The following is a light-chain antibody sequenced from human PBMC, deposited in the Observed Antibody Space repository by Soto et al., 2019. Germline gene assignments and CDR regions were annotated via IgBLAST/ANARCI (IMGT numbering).Light chain of an antibody. Sequence: NFMLTQPHSVSESPGKTVTISCTRSSGSIASTYVQWYQQRPGSSPTTVIFEDNQRPSGVPDRFSGSIDSSSNSASLTISGLKTEDEADYYSQSYDTRNPYWVFGGGTKLTVL. CDR2: EDN. J-gene: IGLJ3*02. CDR3: QSYDTRNPYWV. CDR1: SGSIASTY. V-gene: IGLV6-57*01.